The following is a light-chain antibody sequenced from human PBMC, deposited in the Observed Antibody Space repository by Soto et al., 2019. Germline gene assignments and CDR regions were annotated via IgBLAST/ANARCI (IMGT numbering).Light chain of an antibody. Sequence: QSALTQPPSASGSPGQSVTISCTGTSSDIGGYNYVSWYQQHPGKAPKVMIYDVHKRPSGVPDRFSGSKSGNTASLTVSGLQAEDEADYYCSSHAGNNNPFVFGTGTKLTVL. CDR2: DVH. CDR1: SSDIGGYNY. CDR3: SSHAGNNNPFV. V-gene: IGLV2-8*01. J-gene: IGLJ1*01.